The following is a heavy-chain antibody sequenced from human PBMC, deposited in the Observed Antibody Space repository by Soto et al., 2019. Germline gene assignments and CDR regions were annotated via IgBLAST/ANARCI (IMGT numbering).Heavy chain of an antibody. V-gene: IGHV4-30-4*01. CDR3: ARGNDFWSGYSTLTYYGLDV. CDR2: IYYSGST. CDR1: GGSISSGDYY. D-gene: IGHD3-3*01. Sequence: SETLSLTCSVSGGSISSGDYYWSWIRQPPEKGLEWIGYIYYSGSTYYNPSLKSRVTISVDTSKNQFSLNLNSVTAADTAAYFCARGNDFWSGYSTLTYYGLDVWGQGTTVTVSS. J-gene: IGHJ6*02.